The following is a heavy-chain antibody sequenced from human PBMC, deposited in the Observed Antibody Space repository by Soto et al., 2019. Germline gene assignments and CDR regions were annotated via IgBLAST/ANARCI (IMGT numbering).Heavy chain of an antibody. Sequence: QVQLVQSGAEVKKPGSSVKVSCKASGGTISTHAISWVRQAPGQGLEWMGGIIPIFGTTNYAQKFQGRVTITADKSTSTAYMEVRSLRSEDSAVYYCARGWEPVGTTTPFAYWGQGTLVTVSS. V-gene: IGHV1-69*06. CDR1: GGTISTHA. D-gene: IGHD1-26*01. J-gene: IGHJ4*02. CDR3: ARGWEPVGTTTPFAY. CDR2: IIPIFGTT.